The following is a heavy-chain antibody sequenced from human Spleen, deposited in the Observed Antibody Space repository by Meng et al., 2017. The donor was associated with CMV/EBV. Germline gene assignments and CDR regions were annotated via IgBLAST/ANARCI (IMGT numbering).Heavy chain of an antibody. J-gene: IGHJ4*02. CDR2: IYHSGGA. CDR3: ARVSTYYYDSSGYWFDY. V-gene: IGHV4-38-2*02. D-gene: IGHD3-22*01. CDR1: GYSISSGYY. Sequence: SETLSLTCTVSGYSISSGYYWGWIRQPPGKGLEWIGSIYHSGGAYYNPSLKSRVTISVDTSKNQFSLKLTSVTAADTAVYYCARVSTYYYDSSGYWFDYWGQGTLVTVSS.